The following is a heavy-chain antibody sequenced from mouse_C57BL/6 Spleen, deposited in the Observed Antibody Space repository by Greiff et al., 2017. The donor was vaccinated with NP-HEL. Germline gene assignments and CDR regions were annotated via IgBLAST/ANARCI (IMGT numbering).Heavy chain of an antibody. D-gene: IGHD2-2*01. Sequence: VQLQQSGPELVKPGASVKISCKASGYTFTDYYMNWVKQSHGKSLEWIGDINPNNGGTSYKQKFKGKATLTVDKSSSTAYMELRSLTSEDSAVYYCARGGYDGAWFAYWGQGTLVTVSA. CDR2: INPNNGGT. CDR1: GYTFTDYY. V-gene: IGHV1-26*01. CDR3: ARGGYDGAWFAY. J-gene: IGHJ3*01.